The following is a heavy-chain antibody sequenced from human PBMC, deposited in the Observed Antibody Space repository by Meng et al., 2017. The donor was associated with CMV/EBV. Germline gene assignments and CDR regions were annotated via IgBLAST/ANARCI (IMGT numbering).Heavy chain of an antibody. D-gene: IGHD3-10*01. CDR3: ARDRGEADAFDI. Sequence: GGSLRLSCAASGFTFSSYAMHWVRQAPGKGLEWVAVISYDGSNNYYADSVKGRFTISRDNSKNTLYLQMNSLRAEDTAVYYCARDRGEADAFDIWGQGTMVTVSS. V-gene: IGHV3-30*04. J-gene: IGHJ3*02. CDR1: GFTFSSYA. CDR2: ISYDGSNN.